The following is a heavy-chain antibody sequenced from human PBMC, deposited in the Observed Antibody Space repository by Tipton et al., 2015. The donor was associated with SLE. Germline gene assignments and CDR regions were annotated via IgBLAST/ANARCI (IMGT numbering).Heavy chain of an antibody. Sequence: TLSLTCTVSGYSISSGYYWGWIRQPPGKGLEWIGSIYHSGSTYYNPSLKSRVTISVDTSKNQFSLKLSSVTAADTAVYYCARGKDIVMARDAFDIWGQGTMVTVSS. V-gene: IGHV4-38-2*02. CDR3: ARGKDIVMARDAFDI. CDR1: GYSISSGYY. J-gene: IGHJ3*02. D-gene: IGHD2-15*01. CDR2: IYHSGST.